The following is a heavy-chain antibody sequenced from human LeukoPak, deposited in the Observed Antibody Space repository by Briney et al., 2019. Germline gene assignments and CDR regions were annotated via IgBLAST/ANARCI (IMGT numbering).Heavy chain of an antibody. CDR3: AVYSKLYYYYYMDV. V-gene: IGHV3-30*03. CDR1: GFAFSSYG. CDR2: ISYDGSNK. D-gene: IGHD4-11*01. Sequence: GGSLRLSCAASGFAFSSYGMHWVRQAPGKGLEWVAVISYDGSNKYYADSVKGRFTISRDNSMNTLYLQMDSLRAEDTAVYYCAVYSKLYYYYYMDVWGKGTTVTVSS. J-gene: IGHJ6*03.